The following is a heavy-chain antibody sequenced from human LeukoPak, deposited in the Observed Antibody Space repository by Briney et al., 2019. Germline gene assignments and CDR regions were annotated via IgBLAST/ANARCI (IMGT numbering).Heavy chain of an antibody. J-gene: IGHJ4*02. Sequence: GGSLRLSCAASGFTLDDYAMHWVRQAPGKGLEWVSSISWSGDRMGYADAVKGRFTISRDNAKNSLFLQMNSLRVEDTALYYCAKDLGGSATTVWGQGTLVTVSS. CDR1: GFTLDDYA. V-gene: IGHV3-9*01. CDR3: AKDLGGSATTV. CDR2: ISWSGDRM. D-gene: IGHD2-2*01.